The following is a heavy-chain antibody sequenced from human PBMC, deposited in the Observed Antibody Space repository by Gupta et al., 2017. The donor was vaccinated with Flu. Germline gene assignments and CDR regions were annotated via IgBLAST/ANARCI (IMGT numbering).Heavy chain of an antibody. D-gene: IGHD3-3*01. Sequence: EVQLVESGGTLVQFGRSLRLSCAASGFTFDDYAMHWVRQAPGKGLEWVSGISWNSGTIGYADSVKGRFTISRDNAKNSLYLQMNSLRPEDTAFYYCAKDPPNYDFRSGAPFDHWGQGTLVTVSS. J-gene: IGHJ4*02. V-gene: IGHV3-9*01. CDR3: AKDPPNYDFRSGAPFDH. CDR2: ISWNSGTI. CDR1: GFTFDDYA.